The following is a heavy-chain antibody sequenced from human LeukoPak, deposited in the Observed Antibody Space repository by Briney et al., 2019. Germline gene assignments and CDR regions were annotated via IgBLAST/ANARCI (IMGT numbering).Heavy chain of an antibody. D-gene: IGHD1-14*01. CDR1: GYAFINFA. CDR2: IDTNTGIP. Sequence: ASVKVSCKASGYAFINFAMNWVRQAPGQGLEWMGWIDTNTGIPTYAQGFTGRFVFSLDTSVSTVYLQITSLQAEDAAVYYCARDPGSQRVNRLARRGDYWGQGTLVTVSS. V-gene: IGHV7-4-1*02. J-gene: IGHJ4*02. CDR3: ARDPGSQRVNRLARRGDY.